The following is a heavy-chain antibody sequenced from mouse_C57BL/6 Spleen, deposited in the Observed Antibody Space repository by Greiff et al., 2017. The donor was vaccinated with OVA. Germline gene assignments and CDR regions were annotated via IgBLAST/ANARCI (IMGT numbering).Heavy chain of an antibody. CDR3: ARCAYYDYDGNFDY. CDR1: GYAFSSYW. V-gene: IGHV1-80*01. D-gene: IGHD2-4*01. Sequence: QVQLQQSGAELVKPGASVKISCKASGYAFSSYWMNWVKQRPGKGLEWIGQIYPGDGDTNYNGKFKGKATLTADKSSSTAYMQLSSLTSEDSAVYFCARCAYYDYDGNFDYWGQGTTLTVSS. J-gene: IGHJ2*01. CDR2: IYPGDGDT.